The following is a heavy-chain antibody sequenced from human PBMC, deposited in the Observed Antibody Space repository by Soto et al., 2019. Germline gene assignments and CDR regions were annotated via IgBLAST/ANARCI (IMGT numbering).Heavy chain of an antibody. J-gene: IGHJ4*02. D-gene: IGHD5-12*01. CDR2: IYYSGKT. CDR1: GGSIISYY. V-gene: IGHV4-59*01. Sequence: SETLSLTCTVSGGSIISYYWSWIRQPPWKGLEWIGYIYYSGKTYYNPSLKSRVTISVDTSKNQFSLKLTSVTAADTAVYYCATRIVATETFDYWGQGTLGTVSS. CDR3: ATRIVATETFDY.